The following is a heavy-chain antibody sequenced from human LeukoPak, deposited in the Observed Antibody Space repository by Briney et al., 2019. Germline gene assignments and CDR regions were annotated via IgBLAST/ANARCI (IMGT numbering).Heavy chain of an antibody. CDR3: AKDRPTYGSGSPIDF. Sequence: PGGSLRLSCAASGFTFNTYAMSWVRQAPGKGLEWVSGIGGSGSSTYYAESVKGRFTISRDNSKNTLYLQMNSLRAEDTALYFCAKDRPTYGSGSPIDFWGQGTLVTVSS. CDR2: IGGSGSST. J-gene: IGHJ4*02. D-gene: IGHD3-10*01. CDR1: GFTFNTYA. V-gene: IGHV3-23*01.